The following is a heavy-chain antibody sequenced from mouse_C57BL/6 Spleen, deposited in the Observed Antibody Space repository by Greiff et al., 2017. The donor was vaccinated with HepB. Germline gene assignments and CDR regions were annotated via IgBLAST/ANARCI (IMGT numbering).Heavy chain of an antibody. CDR3: AREGDYDVSYFAY. CDR2: INYDGSST. CDR1: GFTFSDYY. Sequence: EVKLMESEGGLVQPGSSLKLSCTASGFTFSDYYMAWVRQVPEKGLEWVANINYDGSSTYYLDSLKSRFIISRDNAKNILYLQMSSLQSEDTAKYSCAREGDYDVSYFAYWGQGPTLPVSS. D-gene: IGHD2-3*01. J-gene: IGHJ2*01. V-gene: IGHV5-16*01.